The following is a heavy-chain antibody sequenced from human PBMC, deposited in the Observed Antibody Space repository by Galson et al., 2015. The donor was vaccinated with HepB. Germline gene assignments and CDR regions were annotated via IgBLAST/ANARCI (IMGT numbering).Heavy chain of an antibody. CDR2: ISAST. CDR3: AKVVVVTANLGYFDY. CDR1: GLTFSSYA. J-gene: IGHJ4*02. V-gene: IGHV3-23*01. D-gene: IGHD2-21*02. Sequence: SLRLSCAASGLTFSSYAMSWVRQAPGKGLEWVSSISASTYYADSVKGRFTISRDNSKNTLYLQMNSLRAEGTAVYFCAKVVVVTANLGYFDYWGQGTLVTVSS.